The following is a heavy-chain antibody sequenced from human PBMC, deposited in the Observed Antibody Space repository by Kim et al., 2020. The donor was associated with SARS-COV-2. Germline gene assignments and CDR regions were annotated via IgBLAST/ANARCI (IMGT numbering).Heavy chain of an antibody. Sequence: SETLSLTCAVSGGSISGYYWSWIRQPPGKGLEWIGDISPDGTTNYNPSLRSRVTISLDTSKNRFSLKLTSVTAADTAVYYCARGGLVALARPLFPYYY. CDR1: GGSISGYY. J-gene: IGHJ6*01. CDR3: ARGGLVALARPLFPYYY. CDR2: ISPDGTT. D-gene: IGHD2-15*01. V-gene: IGHV4-34*01.